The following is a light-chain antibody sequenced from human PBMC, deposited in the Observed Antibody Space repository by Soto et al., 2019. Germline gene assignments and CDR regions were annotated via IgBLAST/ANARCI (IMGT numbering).Light chain of an antibody. CDR1: QGISHY. CDR3: QQSYDAQFT. Sequence: DIQLTQSPSSLSASVGDEVTITCRASQGISHYLTWYQQKPGRAPTLLIYGVSTLQSGVPSRFIGGGSGTDFTLTISNLQLEDFATYYCQQSYDAQFTFGGGTRVEIK. CDR2: GVS. V-gene: IGKV1-39*01. J-gene: IGKJ4*01.